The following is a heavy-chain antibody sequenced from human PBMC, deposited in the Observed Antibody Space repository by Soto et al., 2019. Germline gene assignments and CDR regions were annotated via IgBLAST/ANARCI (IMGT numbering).Heavy chain of an antibody. V-gene: IGHV6-1*01. D-gene: IGHD1-26*01. CDR2: TYYRSKWYY. Sequence: SQTLSLTCAITGDSVSSNSAGWSWVRQSPSRGLEWLGRTYYRSKWYYEYAVSVRGRITINPDTSKNQYSLQLNSVTPEDTAVYFCARGEQYSGRIFDFWGQGTLVTVSS. CDR3: ARGEQYSGRIFDF. CDR1: GDSVSSNSAG. J-gene: IGHJ4*01.